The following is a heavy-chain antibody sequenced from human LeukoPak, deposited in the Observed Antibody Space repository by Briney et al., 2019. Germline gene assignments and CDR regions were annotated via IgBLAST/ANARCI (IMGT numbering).Heavy chain of an antibody. D-gene: IGHD2-21*01. CDR3: ARRLVFAGVYYFDY. J-gene: IGHJ4*02. CDR1: GDSIKSYY. V-gene: IGHV4-59*08. Sequence: SETLSLTCTVSGDSIKSYYWNWIRQSPGRGLEWIAFTYDRGSTNFNPSLKSRATISLDTSKNQFSLKLSSVTAADTAVYYCARRLVFAGVYYFDYWGQGTLVTVSS. CDR2: TYDRGST.